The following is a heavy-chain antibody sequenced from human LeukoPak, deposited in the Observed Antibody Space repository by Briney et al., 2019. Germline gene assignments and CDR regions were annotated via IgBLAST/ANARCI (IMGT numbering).Heavy chain of an antibody. Sequence: GGSLRLSCAASGFTFSSYSMNWVRQAPGKGLEWVSYISSGSSTIYYADSVKGRFTISRDNAKNSLYLQMNSLRAEDTAVYYCARTTLLTGTFDYWGQGALVTVSS. J-gene: IGHJ4*02. CDR2: ISSGSSTI. CDR1: GFTFSSYS. D-gene: IGHD7-27*01. CDR3: ARTTLLTGTFDY. V-gene: IGHV3-48*01.